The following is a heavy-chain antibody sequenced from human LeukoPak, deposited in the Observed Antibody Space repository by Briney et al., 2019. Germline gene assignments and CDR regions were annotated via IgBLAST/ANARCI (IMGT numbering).Heavy chain of an antibody. D-gene: IGHD6-19*01. J-gene: IGHJ4*02. CDR1: GFTFSNYA. CDR3: ATNAGQWLVPFDY. CDR2: IGAGTGAVT. Sequence: GGSLRLSCATSGFTFSNYAMRCVRQAPGKGLEWVSAIGAGTGAVTIYADSVKGRFTISRDNSKNTLYLQMNSLRAEDTAVYYCATNAGQWLVPFDYWGQGTLVTVSS. V-gene: IGHV3-23*01.